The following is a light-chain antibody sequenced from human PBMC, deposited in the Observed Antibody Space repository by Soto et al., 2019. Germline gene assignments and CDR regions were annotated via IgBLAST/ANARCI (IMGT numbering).Light chain of an antibody. CDR3: QLYGNSVWR. J-gene: IGKJ1*01. V-gene: IGKV3-20*01. CDR1: QSVSSSY. CDR2: GAS. Sequence: LKISLVALSLNTRERATLSCRASQSVSSSYLAWYQQKPGQAPRLLIYGASSRATGIPDRFSGSGSGTDFTLTISRLEPEDCAVYYCQLYGNSVWRFGHGTMVDVK.